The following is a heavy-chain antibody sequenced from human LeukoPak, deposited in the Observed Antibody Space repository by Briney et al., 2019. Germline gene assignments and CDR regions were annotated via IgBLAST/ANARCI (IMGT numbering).Heavy chain of an antibody. J-gene: IGHJ3*02. CDR1: GFTFDDYA. CDR3: AKGIAAAGTDDAFDI. Sequence: GGSLRLSCAASGFTFDDYAMHWVRQAPGKGLEWVSGISWNSGSIGYADSVKGRFTISRDNAKNSLYLQMNSLRAEDTALYYCAKGIAAAGTDDAFDIWGQGTMVTVSS. D-gene: IGHD6-13*01. CDR2: ISWNSGSI. V-gene: IGHV3-9*01.